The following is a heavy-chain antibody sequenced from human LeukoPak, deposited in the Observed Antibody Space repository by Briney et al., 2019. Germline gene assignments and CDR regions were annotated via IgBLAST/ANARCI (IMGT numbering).Heavy chain of an antibody. CDR2: ITGDGTTT. V-gene: IGHV3-23*01. CDR3: AKMQGYFDY. CDR1: GLTFSNYG. J-gene: IGHJ4*02. Sequence: PGGSLRLSCAASGLTFSNYGMSWVRQAPGKGLQWVSAITGDGTTTFYADSVKGRFTISRDNSKNILYLQMSSLRAEDTAIYYCAKMQGYFDYWGQGTLVPVSS.